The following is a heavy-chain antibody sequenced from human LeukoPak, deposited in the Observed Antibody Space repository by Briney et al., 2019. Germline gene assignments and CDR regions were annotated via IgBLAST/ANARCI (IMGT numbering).Heavy chain of an antibody. CDR3: ARASDGYNGMGILSDYYMDV. J-gene: IGHJ6*03. CDR2: IYYSGST. V-gene: IGHV4-59*01. CDR1: GGSISSYY. D-gene: IGHD5-24*01. Sequence: PSETLSLTCTVSGGSISSYYWSWIRQPPGKGLEWIGYIYYSGSTNYNPSLKSRVTISVDTSKNQFSLKLSSVTAADTAVYYCARASDGYNGMGILSDYYMDVWGKGTTVTISS.